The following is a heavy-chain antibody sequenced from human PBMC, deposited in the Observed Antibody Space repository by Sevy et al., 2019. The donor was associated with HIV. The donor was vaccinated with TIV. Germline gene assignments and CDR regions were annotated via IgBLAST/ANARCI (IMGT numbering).Heavy chain of an antibody. D-gene: IGHD4-4*01. V-gene: IGHV3-48*01. Sequence: GGSLRLSCAASGFTFSSYSMNWVRQAPGTGLEWVSYISSGSRTIHYADSVKGRFTISRDNAKNSLYLQMNSLRAEDTAVYYCARLNDYSSYVFDYWGQRTLVTVSS. CDR2: ISSGSRTI. J-gene: IGHJ4*02. CDR3: ARLNDYSSYVFDY. CDR1: GFTFSSYS.